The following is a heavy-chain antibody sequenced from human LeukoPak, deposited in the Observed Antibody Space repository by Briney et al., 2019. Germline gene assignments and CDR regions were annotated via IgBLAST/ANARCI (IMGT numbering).Heavy chain of an antibody. V-gene: IGHV3-23*01. CDR1: GFTFSSDA. CDR2: ICGNSAGT. CDR3: AKVLAPNRHGALDF. D-gene: IGHD2-8*01. Sequence: GGSLRLSCTASGFTFSSDAMSWVRLAPGKGLEWDSSICGNSAGTYYTDSVKGRFTISRDNSKNTLYLQMNSLRAEDTAIYYCAKVLAPNRHGALDFWGQGTMVTVSS. J-gene: IGHJ3*01.